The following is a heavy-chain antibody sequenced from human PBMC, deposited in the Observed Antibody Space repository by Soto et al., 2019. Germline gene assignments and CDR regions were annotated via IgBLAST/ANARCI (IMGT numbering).Heavy chain of an antibody. D-gene: IGHD3-22*01. CDR1: GGSISSYY. CDR3: ARVSGDGSSGYYYFDY. J-gene: IGHJ4*02. CDR2: IYYSGST. V-gene: IGHV4-59*01. Sequence: PSETLSLTCTVSGGSISSYYWSWIRQPPGKGLEWIGYIYYSGSTNYNPSLKSRVTISVDTSKNQFSLKLSSVTAADTAVYYCARVSGDGSSGYYYFDYWGQGTLVTVSS.